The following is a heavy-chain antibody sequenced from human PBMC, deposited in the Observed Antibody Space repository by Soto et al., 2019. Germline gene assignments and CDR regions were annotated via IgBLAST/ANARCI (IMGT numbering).Heavy chain of an antibody. J-gene: IGHJ3*02. CDR1: GGSISSSSSY. V-gene: IGHV4-39*02. Sequence: ASETLSLTCTVSGGSISSSSSYWGWIRQPPGKGLEWVGSIYYLGNTYYNPSLGSRITISVDTSKNQFSLKLRSVTAADTAVYYCARDHAYSSGWPLGKRDAFDIWGQGTMVTVSS. D-gene: IGHD6-19*01. CDR3: ARDHAYSSGWPLGKRDAFDI. CDR2: IYYLGNT.